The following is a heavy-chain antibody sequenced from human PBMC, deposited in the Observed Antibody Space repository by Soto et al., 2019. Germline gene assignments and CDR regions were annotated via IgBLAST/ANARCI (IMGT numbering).Heavy chain of an antibody. Sequence: QVQLQESGPGLVKPSGTLSLTCAVSGGSISSSNWWSWVRQPPGKGLEWIGEIYHSGSTNFNPSLKGRVTISVDKSKNQFSLKMSSLTAADTAVYYCARDTRWFGERGYGMDVWGQGTTVTVFS. D-gene: IGHD3-10*01. J-gene: IGHJ6*02. CDR3: ARDTRWFGERGYGMDV. CDR1: GGSISSSNW. V-gene: IGHV4-4*02. CDR2: IYHSGST.